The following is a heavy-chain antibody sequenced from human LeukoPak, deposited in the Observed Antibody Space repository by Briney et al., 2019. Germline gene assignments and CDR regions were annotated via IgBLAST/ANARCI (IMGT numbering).Heavy chain of an antibody. Sequence: GGYLRLSCAASGFTFSSYEMNWVRQAPGKGLEWVSYISSSGSTIYYADSVKGRFTISRDNAKNSLYLQMNSLRAEDTAVYYCAREPYYYGMDVWGQGTTVTVSS. J-gene: IGHJ6*02. CDR2: ISSSGSTI. CDR3: AREPYYYGMDV. CDR1: GFTFSSYE. V-gene: IGHV3-48*03.